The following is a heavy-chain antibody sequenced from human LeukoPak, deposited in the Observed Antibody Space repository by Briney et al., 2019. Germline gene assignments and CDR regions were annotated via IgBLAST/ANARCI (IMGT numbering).Heavy chain of an antibody. CDR1: GFTFSSYG. CDR2: ISGSGGST. V-gene: IGHV3-23*01. Sequence: GGSLRLSCAAYGFTFSSYGMSWVRQAPGKGLEWVSAISGSGGSTYYADSVKGRFTISRDNSKNTLYLQMNSLRAEDTAVYYCATVQREYYYDSSGIMGNWGQGTLVTVSS. D-gene: IGHD3-22*01. J-gene: IGHJ4*02. CDR3: ATVQREYYYDSSGIMGN.